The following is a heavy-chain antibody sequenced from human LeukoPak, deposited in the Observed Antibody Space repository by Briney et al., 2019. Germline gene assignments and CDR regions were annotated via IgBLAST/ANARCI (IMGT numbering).Heavy chain of an antibody. CDR1: GYSFTDYW. Sequence: GESLKISCKASGYSFTDYWIVWVRQMPGKGLEWMGAIYPGDSDTRYSPSLDGQVTISADKSVSTTYLRWCSLQASDTAMYYCARPSSLYGGTSEDYWGQGTLVTVSS. D-gene: IGHD4-23*01. CDR3: ARPSSLYGGTSEDY. V-gene: IGHV5-51*01. J-gene: IGHJ4*02. CDR2: IYPGDSDT.